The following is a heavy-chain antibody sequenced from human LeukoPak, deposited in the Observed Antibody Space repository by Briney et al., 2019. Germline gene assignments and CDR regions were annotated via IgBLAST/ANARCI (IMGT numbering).Heavy chain of an antibody. Sequence: EASVKVSCKASGYTFTSYGISWVRQAPGQGLEWMGWISAYNGNTNYAQKLQGRVTMTTDTSTSTAYMALRSLRSDDTAVYYCARGPLGRGWYYFDYWGQGTLVTVSS. J-gene: IGHJ4*02. CDR2: ISAYNGNT. CDR3: ARGPLGRGWYYFDY. D-gene: IGHD6-19*01. CDR1: GYTFTSYG. V-gene: IGHV1-18*01.